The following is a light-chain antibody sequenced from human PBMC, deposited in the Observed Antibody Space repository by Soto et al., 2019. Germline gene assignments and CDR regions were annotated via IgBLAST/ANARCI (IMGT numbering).Light chain of an antibody. CDR1: QSVSSN. CDR2: GAS. CDR3: QQYNNWPPYT. Sequence: EIVMTQSPATLSVSPGERATLSCRASQSVSSNLAWYQQKPGQAPRLLIYGASTRATGIPARFSGSGSGTEFPLPIRSLQSEDFAVYYWQQYNNWPPYTFGQGTKLEIK. J-gene: IGKJ2*01. V-gene: IGKV3-15*01.